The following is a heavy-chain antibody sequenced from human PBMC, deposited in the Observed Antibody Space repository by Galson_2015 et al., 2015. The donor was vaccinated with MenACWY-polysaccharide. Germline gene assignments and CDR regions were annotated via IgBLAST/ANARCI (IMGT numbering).Heavy chain of an antibody. CDR3: ARDLGHSSGGSRDYVYYAMHV. D-gene: IGHD2-15*01. CDR2: LSATGGII. V-gene: IGHV3-23*01. J-gene: IGHJ6*02. Sequence: SLRLSCAASGFSFNTYAMTWVRQAPGKGLEWVSSLSATGGIIYYADSVKGRFAISRDNSKNALYLQMNSLGAEDAAVYYCARDLGHSSGGSRDYVYYAMHVWCQGTSVTVSS. CDR1: GFSFNTYA.